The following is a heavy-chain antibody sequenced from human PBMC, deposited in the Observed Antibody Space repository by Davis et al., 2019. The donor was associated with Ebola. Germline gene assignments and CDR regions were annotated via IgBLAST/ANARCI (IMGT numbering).Heavy chain of an antibody. CDR1: GYTFTGYY. Sequence: AALVKVSCKASGYTFTGYYMHWVRQAPGQGLEWMGWINPNSGGTNYAQKFQGWVTMTRDTSISTAYMELSRLRSDDTAVYYCARVGSTVTTLDYWGQGTLVTVSS. J-gene: IGHJ4*02. V-gene: IGHV1-2*04. CDR2: INPNSGGT. D-gene: IGHD4-11*01. CDR3: ARVGSTVTTLDY.